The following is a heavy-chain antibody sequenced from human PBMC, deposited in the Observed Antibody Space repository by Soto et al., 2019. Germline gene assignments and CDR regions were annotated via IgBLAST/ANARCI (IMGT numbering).Heavy chain of an antibody. CDR1: GYTLTELS. Sequence: VASVKVSCKVSGYTLTELSMHWVRQAPGKGLEWMGGFDPEDGETIYAQKFQGRVTMTEDTSTDTAYMELSSLRSEDTAVFYCGTFVTCAGFSYWGQRTLVTVSS. CDR2: FDPEDGET. CDR3: GTFVTCAGFSY. V-gene: IGHV1-24*01. D-gene: IGHD2-21*02. J-gene: IGHJ4*02.